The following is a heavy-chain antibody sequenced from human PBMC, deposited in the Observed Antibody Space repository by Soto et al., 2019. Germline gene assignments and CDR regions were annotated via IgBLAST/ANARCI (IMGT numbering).Heavy chain of an antibody. V-gene: IGHV3-48*03. CDR2: ISSSGSTI. D-gene: IGHD6-13*01. Sequence: GGSLRLSCAASGFTFSSYEMNWVRQAPGKGLEWVSYISSSGSTIYYADSVKGRFTISRDNAKNSLYLQMNSLRAEDTAVYYCARDLGYSSSWYFDYWGQGTLVTVSS. J-gene: IGHJ4*02. CDR3: ARDLGYSSSWYFDY. CDR1: GFTFSSYE.